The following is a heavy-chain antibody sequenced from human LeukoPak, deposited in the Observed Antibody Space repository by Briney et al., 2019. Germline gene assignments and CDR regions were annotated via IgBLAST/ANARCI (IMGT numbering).Heavy chain of an antibody. CDR2: IRSKANSYAT. CDR3: GRLWGDCGGDCYSHDY. J-gene: IGHJ4*02. Sequence: GGSLRLSCAASGFTFSGSVMHWVRQASGKGLEWVGRIRSKANSYATAYAASVKGRFTIPRDDSKNTAYLQMNSLRTEDTAVYDCGRLWGDCGGDCYSHDYWGQGSLVTVSS. V-gene: IGHV3-73*01. D-gene: IGHD2-21*02. CDR1: GFTFSGSV.